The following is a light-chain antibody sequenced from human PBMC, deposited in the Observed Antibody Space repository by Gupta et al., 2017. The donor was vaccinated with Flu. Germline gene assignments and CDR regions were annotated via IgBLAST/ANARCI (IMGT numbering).Light chain of an antibody. CDR1: SSDVGAYNY. J-gene: IGLJ3*02. CDR2: DVS. Sequence: QSALTQPPSASASPGQSVTISCTGTSSDVGAYNYVSWYQQHPGKAPKVICHDVSKRPSGLPDRVSAYKSGTTALLTACGLQADDAAYYYCTWYARGSIGWFGGGTKLTVL. CDR3: TWYARGSIGW. V-gene: IGLV2-8*01.